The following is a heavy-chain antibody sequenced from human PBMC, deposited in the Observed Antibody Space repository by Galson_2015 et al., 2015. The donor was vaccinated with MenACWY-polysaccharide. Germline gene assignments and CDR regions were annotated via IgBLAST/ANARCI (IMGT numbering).Heavy chain of an antibody. CDR3: ARDAESHDSSGYLNWFDP. J-gene: IGHJ5*02. CDR1: GATFSDYA. D-gene: IGHD3-22*01. V-gene: IGHV1-69*04. Sequence: SVKVSCKASGATFSDYAIGWVRQAPGQGLEWMGRIVPILDIADYAQKSQGRVTITADKSTSTAYMQLNSLSSEDTAVYYCARDAESHDSSGYLNWFDPWGQGTLVTVSS. CDR2: IVPILDIA.